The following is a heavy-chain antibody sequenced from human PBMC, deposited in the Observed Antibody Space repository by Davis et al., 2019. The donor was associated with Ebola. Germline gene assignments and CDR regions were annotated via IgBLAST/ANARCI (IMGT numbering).Heavy chain of an antibody. CDR2: FSYGDNTH. V-gene: IGHV4-34*01. D-gene: IGHD1-26*01. CDR3: ARPWYSGTYYDAYDI. Sequence: SETLSLTCAVYGGSFSGYYWSWIRQPPGKGLEWVGSFSYGDNTHYYNPSLRSRVTISVDTSRNQFSLKLGSATAADTAVYYCARPWYSGTYYDAYDIWGQGTMVAVSS. J-gene: IGHJ3*02. CDR1: GGSFSGYY.